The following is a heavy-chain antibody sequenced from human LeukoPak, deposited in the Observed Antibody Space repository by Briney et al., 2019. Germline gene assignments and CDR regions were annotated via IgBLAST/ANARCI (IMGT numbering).Heavy chain of an antibody. Sequence: GGSLRLSCAASGFTFSSYMFWVRQAPGKGLEWVAAIWPDGSNKYYANSVKGRFTISRDNSKNTLYLQMNSLRAEDTAVYYCARDARDGYGGNPFDYWGQGTLVTVSS. CDR2: IWPDGSNK. D-gene: IGHD4-23*01. CDR3: ARDARDGYGGNPFDY. V-gene: IGHV3-33*08. J-gene: IGHJ4*02. CDR1: GFTFSSY.